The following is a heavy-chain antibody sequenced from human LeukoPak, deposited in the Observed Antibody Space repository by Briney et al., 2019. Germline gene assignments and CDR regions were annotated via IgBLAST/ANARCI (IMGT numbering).Heavy chain of an antibody. CDR3: ARYCSSTSCYPFDY. CDR1: GYTFTSYA. Sequence: ASVKVSCKASGYTFTSYAMNWVRQAPGQGLEWMGWINTNTGNPTYAQGFTGRFVISLDTSVSTAYLQISSLKAEDTAVYYCARYCSSTSCYPFDYWGQGTLVTVSS. D-gene: IGHD2-2*01. V-gene: IGHV7-4-1*02. CDR2: INTNTGNP. J-gene: IGHJ4*02.